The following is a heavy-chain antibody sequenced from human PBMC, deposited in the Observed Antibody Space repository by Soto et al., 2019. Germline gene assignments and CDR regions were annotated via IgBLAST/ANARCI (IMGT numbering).Heavy chain of an antibody. Sequence: SVKVSCKASGGTFSSYAISWVRQAPGQGLEWMGGIIPIFGTANYAQKFQGRVTITADESTSTAYMELSSLRSEDTAVYYCATRDPPVDYYDSSGYYLGYWGQGTLVTVSS. J-gene: IGHJ4*02. CDR3: ATRDPPVDYYDSSGYYLGY. CDR1: GGTFSSYA. D-gene: IGHD3-22*01. V-gene: IGHV1-69*13. CDR2: IIPIFGTA.